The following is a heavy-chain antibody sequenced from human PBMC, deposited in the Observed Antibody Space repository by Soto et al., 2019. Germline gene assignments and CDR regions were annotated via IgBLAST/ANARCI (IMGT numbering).Heavy chain of an antibody. CDR1: GGTFSSYA. J-gene: IGHJ6*02. CDR3: ARVSPHYAYYYGMDV. V-gene: IGHV1-69*06. Sequence: AASVKVSCKASGGTFSSYAISWVRQAPGQGLEWMGGIIPIFGTANYAQKFQGRVTITADKSTSTAYMELSSLRSEDTAVYYCARVSPHYAYYYGMDVWGQGTTVTVPS. D-gene: IGHD3-16*01. CDR2: IIPIFGTA.